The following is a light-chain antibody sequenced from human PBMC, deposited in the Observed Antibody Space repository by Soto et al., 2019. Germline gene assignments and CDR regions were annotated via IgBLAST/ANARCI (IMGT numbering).Light chain of an antibody. CDR3: QQYNSYLYT. CDR1: QSISSW. CDR2: DAS. J-gene: IGKJ2*01. V-gene: IGKV1-5*01. Sequence: DIQMTQSPSTLSASVGDRVTITCRASQSISSWLAWYQQKPGKAPKLLIYDASSLESRVPSRFSGRGSGTEFTLTISSLQPDDFATYYCQQYNSYLYTFGQGTKLEIK.